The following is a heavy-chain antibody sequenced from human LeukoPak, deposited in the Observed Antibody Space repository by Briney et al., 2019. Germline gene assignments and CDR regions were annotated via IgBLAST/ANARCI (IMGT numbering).Heavy chain of an antibody. V-gene: IGHV1-2*02. Sequence: ASVKVSCKGSGFTFTAYHMHWVRQAPGQRLEWMGWINPNSGATNSAQSFQGRVTMTRDTSINTAYMELSRLRSDDTAVYYCARPRDSEQYSSSWEGAFDIWGQGTMVTVSS. CDR2: INPNSGAT. CDR3: ARPRDSEQYSSSWEGAFDI. D-gene: IGHD6-6*01. CDR1: GFTFTAYH. J-gene: IGHJ3*02.